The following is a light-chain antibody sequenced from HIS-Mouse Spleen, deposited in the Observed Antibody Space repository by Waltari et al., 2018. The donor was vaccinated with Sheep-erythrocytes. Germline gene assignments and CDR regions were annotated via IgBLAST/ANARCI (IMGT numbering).Light chain of an antibody. CDR2: EGS. CDR3: CSYAGSSTYVV. Sequence: QSALTQPASVSGSPGQSITISCTGTSSEVGSYNLVSWYQQHPDKAPKLRIYEGSKRPSGFSNRFSGSKSGNTASLTISGLQAEDEADYYCCSYAGSSTYVVFGGGTKLTVL. J-gene: IGLJ2*01. V-gene: IGLV2-23*01. CDR1: SSEVGSYNL.